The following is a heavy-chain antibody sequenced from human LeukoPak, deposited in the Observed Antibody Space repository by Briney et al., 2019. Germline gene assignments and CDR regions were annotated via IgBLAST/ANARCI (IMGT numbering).Heavy chain of an antibody. CDR3: VKVDTITVIRFDY. CDR1: GFSLSTSGVA. J-gene: IGHJ4*02. Sequence: GSGPTLVKPTQTLTLTCTFSGFSLSTSGVAVGWIRQPPGKALEWLALIYWNGDKRYTPSLKRRLTITKDTSKSRVFLTMTNMDPVDTATYYCVKVDTITVIRFDYWGKGTLVTVSS. V-gene: IGHV2-5*04. CDR2: IYWNGDK. D-gene: IGHD5-24*01.